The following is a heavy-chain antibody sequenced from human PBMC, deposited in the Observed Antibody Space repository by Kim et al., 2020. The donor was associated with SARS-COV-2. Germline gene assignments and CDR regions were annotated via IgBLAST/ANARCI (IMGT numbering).Heavy chain of an antibody. J-gene: IGHJ6*02. CDR1: GGSISSYY. CDR3: AREVGVGAPWGYYYYGMDV. Sequence: SETLSLTCTVSGGSISSYYWSWIRQPPGKGLEWIGYIYYSGSTNYNPSLKSRVTISVDTSKNQFSLKLSSVTAADTAVYYCAREVGVGAPWGYYYYGMDVWGQGTTVTVSS. CDR2: IYYSGST. V-gene: IGHV4-59*13. D-gene: IGHD1-26*01.